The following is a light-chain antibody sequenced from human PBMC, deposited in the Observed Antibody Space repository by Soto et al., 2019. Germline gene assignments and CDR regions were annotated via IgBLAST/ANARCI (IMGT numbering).Light chain of an antibody. CDR2: DAS. CDR3: QQRSNWLT. J-gene: IGKJ4*01. CDR1: QSVSSY. Sequence: EIVLTQSPATLSLSPGERATLSCRASQSVSSYLAWYQQKPGQAPRLLIYDASNRATGIPARFSGSGSGTDFTLTISSLEPEDLAFYYCQQRSNWLTFGGGTKVEIK. V-gene: IGKV3-11*01.